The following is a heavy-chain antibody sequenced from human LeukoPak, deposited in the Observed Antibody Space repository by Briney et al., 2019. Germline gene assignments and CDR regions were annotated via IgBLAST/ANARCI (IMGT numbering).Heavy chain of an antibody. CDR2: INPNSGGT. J-gene: IGHJ4*02. D-gene: IGHD3-10*01. CDR1: LYTFTGYY. CDR3: ARSLLWFGESYYFDY. Sequence: ASVKVSCKASLYTFTGYYMHWVRQAPGQGLEWMGWINPNSGGTNYAQKFQGRVTMTRDTSISTAYMELSRLRSDDTAVYYCARSLLWFGESYYFDYWGQGTLVTVSS. V-gene: IGHV1-2*02.